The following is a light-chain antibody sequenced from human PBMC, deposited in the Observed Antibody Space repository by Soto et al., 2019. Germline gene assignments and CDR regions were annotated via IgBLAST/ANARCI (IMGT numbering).Light chain of an antibody. CDR1: SSDVGGYNY. Sequence: QSALTQPASVSGSPGQSITISCTGTSSDVGGYNYVSWHQQHPGKSPKVMIYEVSNRPSGVSNRFSGSKSGNTASLTISGLQAEDEADYYCSSYTGSSTVFGGGTKVTVL. CDR2: EVS. J-gene: IGLJ2*01. CDR3: SSYTGSSTV. V-gene: IGLV2-14*01.